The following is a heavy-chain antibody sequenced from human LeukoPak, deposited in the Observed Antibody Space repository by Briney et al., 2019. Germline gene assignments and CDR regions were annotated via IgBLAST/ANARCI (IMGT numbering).Heavy chain of an antibody. V-gene: IGHV1-69*06. Sequence: GASVKVSCKASVGTFSSYAISWVRQAPGQGLEWMGGIIPLFGTANYAQKFQGRVTITADKSTSTAYMELSSLRSEDTAVYYCASVRVIAAAGTGWFDPWGQGTLVTVSS. CDR2: IIPLFGTA. CDR1: VGTFSSYA. D-gene: IGHD6-13*01. J-gene: IGHJ5*02. CDR3: ASVRVIAAAGTGWFDP.